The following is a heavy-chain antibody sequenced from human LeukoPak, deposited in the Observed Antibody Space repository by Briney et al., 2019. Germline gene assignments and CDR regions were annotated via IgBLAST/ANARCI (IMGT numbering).Heavy chain of an antibody. CDR3: AKDPLLVGATTGSNY. J-gene: IGHJ4*02. D-gene: IGHD1-26*01. CDR2: ISGSGGST. CDR1: GFTFSSYA. V-gene: IGHV3-23*01. Sequence: GGSLRLSCAASGFTFSSYAMSWVRQAPGKGLEWVSAISGSGGSTYCADSVKGRFTISRDNSKNTLYLQMNSLRAEDTAVYYCAKDPLLVGATTGSNYWGQGTLVTVSS.